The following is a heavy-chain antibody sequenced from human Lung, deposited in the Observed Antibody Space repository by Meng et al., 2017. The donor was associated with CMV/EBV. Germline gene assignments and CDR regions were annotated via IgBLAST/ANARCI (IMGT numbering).Heavy chain of an antibody. CDR3: ASSSWDSYYFDY. J-gene: IGHJ4*02. Sequence: VELRVYGVGGVEPAMSRRLSCAGSGFICSGIAIHGVRQAPGKGLEWVAVISYDGSNKYYADSVKGRFTISRDNSKNTLYLQMNSLRAEDTAVYYCASSSWDSYYFDYWGQGTLVTVSS. V-gene: IGHV3-30-3*01. CDR1: GFICSGIA. CDR2: ISYDGSNK. D-gene: IGHD6-13*01.